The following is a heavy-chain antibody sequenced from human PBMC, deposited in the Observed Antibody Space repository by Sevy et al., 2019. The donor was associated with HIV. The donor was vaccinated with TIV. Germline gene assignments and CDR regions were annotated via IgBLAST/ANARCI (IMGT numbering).Heavy chain of an antibody. CDR3: ATIAGIYQLLFHY. Sequence: ASVKVSCKVSGYTLTELSMHWVRHAPGKGLEWMGGFDHEDGETIYAQKFQGRVTMTEDTSTDTAYMELSSLRSEDTAVYYCATIAGIYQLLFHYWGQGTLVTVSS. J-gene: IGHJ4*02. CDR1: GYTLTELS. CDR2: FDHEDGET. V-gene: IGHV1-24*01. D-gene: IGHD2-2*01.